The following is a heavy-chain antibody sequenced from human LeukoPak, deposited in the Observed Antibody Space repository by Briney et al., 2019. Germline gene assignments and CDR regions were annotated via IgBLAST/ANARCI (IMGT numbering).Heavy chain of an antibody. CDR2: ISDSSSYI. CDR3: ASPPGHGSFGDSTGVT. Sequence: PGGSLRLSCAASGFTFSSYSMNWVRQAPGKGLEWVSSISDSSSYIYYADSVKGRFTISRDNAKNSLYLQMNSLRAEDTAVYFCASPPGHGSFGDSTGVTWGQGTLVTVSS. CDR1: GFTFSSYS. V-gene: IGHV3-21*01. J-gene: IGHJ5*02. D-gene: IGHD3-16*01.